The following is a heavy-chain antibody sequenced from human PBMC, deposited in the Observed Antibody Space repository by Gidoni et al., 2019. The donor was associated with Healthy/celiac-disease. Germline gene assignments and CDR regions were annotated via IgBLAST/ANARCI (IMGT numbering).Heavy chain of an antibody. CDR1: GGSFRGYY. J-gene: IGHJ4*02. Sequence: QVQLQQWGAGLLKPSETLSLTCAVYGGSFRGYYWSWIRQPPGKGLEWIGEINHSGSTNYNPSLKSRVTISVDTSKNQFSLKLSSVTAADTAVYYCARGRWARALESWGQGTLVTVSS. CDR2: INHSGST. V-gene: IGHV4-34*01. D-gene: IGHD3-3*02. CDR3: ARGRWARALES.